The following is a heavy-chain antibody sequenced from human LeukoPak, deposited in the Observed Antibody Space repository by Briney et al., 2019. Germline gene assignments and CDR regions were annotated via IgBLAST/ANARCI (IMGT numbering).Heavy chain of an antibody. CDR2: INPNSGGT. Sequence: ASAKVSCKASGYTFTGYYMHWVRQAPGQGLEWMGWINPNSGGTNYAQKLQGRVTLTRDTSISTAYMELSRLRSDDTAVYYCARDLGIVVLPAAMSYMDVWGKGTTVTVSS. D-gene: IGHD2-2*01. CDR1: GYTFTGYY. V-gene: IGHV1-2*02. J-gene: IGHJ6*03. CDR3: ARDLGIVVLPAAMSYMDV.